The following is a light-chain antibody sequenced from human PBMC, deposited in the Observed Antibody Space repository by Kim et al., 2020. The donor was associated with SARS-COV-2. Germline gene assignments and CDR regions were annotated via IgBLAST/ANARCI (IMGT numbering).Light chain of an antibody. CDR3: SSYTSTDTYV. J-gene: IGLJ7*01. CDR1: SSDVGYYNY. V-gene: IGLV2-14*03. Sequence: QSALTQPASVSGSPGQSITISCTGTSSDVGYYNYVSWYQHHPGKAPELIIFDVSKRPSRISNRFSGSKSGDTASLTISGLQAEDEADYYCSSYTSTDTYVFGSGTQLTVL. CDR2: DVS.